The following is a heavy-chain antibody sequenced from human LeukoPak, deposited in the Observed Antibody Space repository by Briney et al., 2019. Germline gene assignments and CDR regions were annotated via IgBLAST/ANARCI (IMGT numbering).Heavy chain of an antibody. CDR2: FDPEDGET. Sequence: ASVKVSCKVSGYTLTELSMHWVRQAPGRGLEWMGGFDPEDGETIYAQKFQGRVTMTEDTSTDTAYMELSSLRSEDTAVYYCATATKSYDSSGYFFDYWAREPWSPSPQ. D-gene: IGHD3-22*01. CDR1: GYTLTELS. CDR3: ATATKSYDSSGYFFDY. V-gene: IGHV1-24*01. J-gene: IGHJ4*02.